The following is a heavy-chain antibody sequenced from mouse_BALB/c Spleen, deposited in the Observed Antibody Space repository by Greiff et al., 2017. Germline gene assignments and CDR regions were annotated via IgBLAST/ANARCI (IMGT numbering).Heavy chain of an antibody. D-gene: IGHD2-4*01. CDR2: ISNGGGST. J-gene: IGHJ4*01. CDR3: ARRMITSAMDY. V-gene: IGHV5-12-2*01. Sequence: EVQLQQSGGGLVQPGGSLKLSCAASGFTFSSYTMSWVRQTPEKRLEWVAYISNGGGSTYYPDTVKGRFTISRDNAKNTLYLQMSSLKSEDTAMYYCARRMITSAMDYWGQGTSVTVSS. CDR1: GFTFSSYT.